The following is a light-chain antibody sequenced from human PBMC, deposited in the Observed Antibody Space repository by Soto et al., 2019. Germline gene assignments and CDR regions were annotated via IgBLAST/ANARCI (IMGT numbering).Light chain of an antibody. CDR1: QNIRSNY. CDR3: QQYHSPPLT. V-gene: IGKV3-20*01. Sequence: EIVLTQSPGTLSLSPGQRATLSCRASQNIRSNYVAWFQQTPGQAPRLLIYGAVNKASGIPDSFSGSGCGTVFTLTISSLEPEDFVVYYCQQYHSPPLTFGQGTKVEIK. J-gene: IGKJ1*01. CDR2: GAV.